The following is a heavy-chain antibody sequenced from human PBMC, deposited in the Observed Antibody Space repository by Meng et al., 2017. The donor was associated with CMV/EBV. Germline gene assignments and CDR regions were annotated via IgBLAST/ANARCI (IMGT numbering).Heavy chain of an antibody. V-gene: IGHV3-30*04. D-gene: IGHD5-18*01. J-gene: IGHJ4*02. Sequence: ASGFTFSGSAMHWVRQAPGKGLEWVAVISYDGSNKYCADSVKGRFTISRDNSKNTLYLQMNSLRAEDTAVYYCASRVRGYSYGDFDYWGQGTLVTVSS. CDR2: ISYDGSNK. CDR1: GFTFSGSA. CDR3: ASRVRGYSYGDFDY.